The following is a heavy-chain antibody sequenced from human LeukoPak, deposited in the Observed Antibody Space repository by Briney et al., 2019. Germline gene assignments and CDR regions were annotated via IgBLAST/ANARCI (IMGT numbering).Heavy chain of an antibody. CDR2: IYPGDSDT. CDR1: GYSFTSYW. CDR3: ARHNPRSSTSRTYYMDV. Sequence: GESQKISCKGSGYSFTSYWIGWVRQMPGKGLEWMGIIYPGDSDTRYSPSFQGQVTISADKSISTAYLQWSSLKASDTAMYYCARHNPRSSTSRTYYMDVWGKGTTVTVSS. D-gene: IGHD2-2*01. J-gene: IGHJ6*03. V-gene: IGHV5-51*01.